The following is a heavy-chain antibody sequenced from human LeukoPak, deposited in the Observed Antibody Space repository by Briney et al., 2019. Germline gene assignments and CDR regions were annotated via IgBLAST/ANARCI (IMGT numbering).Heavy chain of an antibody. CDR3: AKDLHRFPRYYFDY. J-gene: IGHJ4*02. D-gene: IGHD1-14*01. Sequence: GGSLRLSCAASGLTFRNYAMSWVRQAPGKGLEWVSVICANDGNTYYADAVKGRFTISRDNSKNTLYLQMNSLRAEDTAVYYCAKDLHRFPRYYFDYWGQGTLVTVSS. CDR2: ICANDGNT. CDR1: GLTFRNYA. V-gene: IGHV3-23*01.